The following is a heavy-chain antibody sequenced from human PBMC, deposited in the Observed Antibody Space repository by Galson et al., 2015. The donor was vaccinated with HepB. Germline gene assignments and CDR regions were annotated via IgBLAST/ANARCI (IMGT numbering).Heavy chain of an antibody. CDR2: ISSRGTNI. J-gene: IGHJ5*02. Sequence: SLRLSCAVFGFTFSDYYMIWIRQAPGRGLEWVSYISSRGTNIYYSDSVKGRFTISGDNTKNLLYLQMNSLRAEDTAMYYCARDGRRSPLDNWFDPWGQGTLVTVSS. V-gene: IGHV3-11*01. CDR1: GFTFSDYY. D-gene: IGHD1-26*01. CDR3: ARDGRRSPLDNWFDP.